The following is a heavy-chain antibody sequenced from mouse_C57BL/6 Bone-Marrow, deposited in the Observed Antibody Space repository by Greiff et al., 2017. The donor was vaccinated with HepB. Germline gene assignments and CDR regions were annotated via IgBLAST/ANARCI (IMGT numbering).Heavy chain of an antibody. J-gene: IGHJ4*01. V-gene: IGHV1-69*01. D-gene: IGHD4-1*02. CDR3: APTGTGHYYAMDY. CDR2: IDPSDSYT. Sequence: QVQLQQPGAELVMPGASVKLSCKASGYTFTSYWMHWVKQRPGQGLEWIGEIDPSDSYTNYNQKFKGKSTLTVDKSSSTAYMQLSSLTSEDSAVYYCAPTGTGHYYAMDYWGQGTSVTVSS. CDR1: GYTFTSYW.